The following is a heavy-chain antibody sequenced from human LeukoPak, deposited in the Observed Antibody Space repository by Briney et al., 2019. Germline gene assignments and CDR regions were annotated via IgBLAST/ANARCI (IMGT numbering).Heavy chain of an antibody. CDR2: IIPIFGTA. Sequence: KVSCKASGGTFSSYAISWVRQAPGQGLEWMGRIIPIFGTANYAQKFQGRVTITTDESTSTAYMELSSLRSEDTAVYYCARDLGIAVVREAFDIWGQGTMVTVSS. J-gene: IGHJ3*02. CDR3: ARDLGIAVVREAFDI. D-gene: IGHD6-19*01. CDR1: GGTFSSYA. V-gene: IGHV1-69*05.